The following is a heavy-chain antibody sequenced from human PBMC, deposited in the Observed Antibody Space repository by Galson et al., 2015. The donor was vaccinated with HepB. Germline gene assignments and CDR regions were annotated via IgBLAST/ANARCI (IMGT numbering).Heavy chain of an antibody. J-gene: IGHJ5*02. CDR2: IYYSGST. V-gene: IGHV4-59*12. CDR1: GGSISGFY. Sequence: SETLSLTCTVSGGSISGFYWSWIRQPPGKGLEWIGYIYYSGSTNYNPSLKSRVTISIDTSKNQFSLNLTSVTARDTAVYYCARDRGDYGGNSGWLDPWGQGTLVTVSS. CDR3: ARDRGDYGGNSGWLDP. D-gene: IGHD4-23*01.